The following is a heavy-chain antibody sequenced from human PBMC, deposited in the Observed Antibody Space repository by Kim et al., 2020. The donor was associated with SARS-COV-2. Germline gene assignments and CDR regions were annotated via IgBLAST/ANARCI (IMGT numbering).Heavy chain of an antibody. V-gene: IGHV4-34*01. Sequence: SETLSLTCAVYGGSFSGYYWSWIRQPPGKGLEWIGEINHSGSTNYNPSLKSRVTISVDTSKNQFSLKLSSVTAADTAVYYCARGVPSTVTPFDYWGQGTLVTVSS. CDR1: GGSFSGYY. D-gene: IGHD4-17*01. CDR3: ARGVPSTVTPFDY. CDR2: INHSGST. J-gene: IGHJ4*02.